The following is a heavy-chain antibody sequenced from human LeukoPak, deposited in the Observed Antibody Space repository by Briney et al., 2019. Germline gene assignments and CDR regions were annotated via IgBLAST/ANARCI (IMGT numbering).Heavy chain of an antibody. CDR2: ISAYNGNT. Sequence: GASVKVSCQASGYTFTSYGISWVRQAPGQGLEWMGWISAYNGNTNYAQKLQGRVTMTTDTSTSTAYMELRSLRSDDTAVYYCARRLDSSSWGYYYYMDVWGKGTTVTVSS. D-gene: IGHD6-13*01. V-gene: IGHV1-18*01. J-gene: IGHJ6*03. CDR1: GYTFTSYG. CDR3: ARRLDSSSWGYYYYMDV.